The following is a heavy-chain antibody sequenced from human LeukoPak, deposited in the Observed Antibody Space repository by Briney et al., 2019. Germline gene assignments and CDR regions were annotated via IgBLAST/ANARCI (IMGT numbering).Heavy chain of an antibody. CDR2: ITPILGTA. Sequence: ASVTVSCKASGGTFSTYAISWVRQAPGQGLEWMGGITPILGTANYAQKFQGRVTITADKSTSTAYMELSSLRSEDTAVYYCARDYYDSSGYLDPWGQGTLVTVSS. CDR1: GGTFSTYA. V-gene: IGHV1-69*10. D-gene: IGHD3-22*01. CDR3: ARDYYDSSGYLDP. J-gene: IGHJ5*02.